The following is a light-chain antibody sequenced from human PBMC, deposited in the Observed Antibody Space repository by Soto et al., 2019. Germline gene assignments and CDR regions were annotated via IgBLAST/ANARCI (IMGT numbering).Light chain of an antibody. CDR1: QSVSSSY. CDR2: GAS. Sequence: EIVLTQSPGTLSLSPGERATLSCRASQSVSSSYLAWYQQKPGQAPRLLIYGASSRATDIPDRFSGSGSGAEFTLTISRLEPEDFAVYYCQQYGTSLYTFGQGTKLEIK. J-gene: IGKJ2*01. V-gene: IGKV3-20*01. CDR3: QQYGTSLYT.